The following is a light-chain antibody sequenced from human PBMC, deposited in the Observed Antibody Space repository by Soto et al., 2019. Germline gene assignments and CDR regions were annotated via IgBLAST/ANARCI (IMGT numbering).Light chain of an antibody. V-gene: IGKV2-28*01. J-gene: IGKJ1*01. CDR3: MQPLQSWT. CDR1: QSLLHSNGYNY. Sequence: GMTQSPLSLPVTLGQPASISCRSSQSLLHSNGYNYLDWYLQKPGQSPQLLIYLGSNRASGVPDRSSGSGSGTDFTLKISRVEAEDVGVYYCMQPLQSWTFGQGTKVDIK. CDR2: LGS.